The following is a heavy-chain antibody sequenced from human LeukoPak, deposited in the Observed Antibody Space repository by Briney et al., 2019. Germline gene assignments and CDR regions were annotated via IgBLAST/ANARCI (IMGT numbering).Heavy chain of an antibody. J-gene: IGHJ4*02. D-gene: IGHD3-10*01. CDR3: ARDPWFGGGY. CDR2: INHSGST. CDR1: GGSFSGYY. V-gene: IGHV4-34*01. Sequence: DPSETLSLTCAVYGGSFSGYYWSWIRQPPGKGLEWIGEINHSGSTNYNPSLKSRVTISVDTSKNQFSLKLSSVTAADTAVYYCARDPWFGGGYWGQGTLVTVSS.